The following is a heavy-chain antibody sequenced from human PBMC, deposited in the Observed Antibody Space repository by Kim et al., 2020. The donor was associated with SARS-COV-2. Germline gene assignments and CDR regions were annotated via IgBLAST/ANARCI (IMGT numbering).Heavy chain of an antibody. J-gene: IGHJ3*02. D-gene: IGHD1-1*01. CDR3: TRVTGTALAFCGTFD. Sequence: GGSLRLSCAASGFTFSGSAMHWVRQASGKGLEWVALIRSKASSYSYAYAVSVKGSITIYSDNTTSTPYLHMNSVKTEDTAEYACTRVTGTALAFCGTFD. CDR1: GFTFSGSA. CDR2: IRSKASSYSY. V-gene: IGHV3-73*01.